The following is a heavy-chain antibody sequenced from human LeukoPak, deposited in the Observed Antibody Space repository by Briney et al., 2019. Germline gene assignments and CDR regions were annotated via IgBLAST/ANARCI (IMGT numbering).Heavy chain of an antibody. CDR3: ARDDDTSSHYSLFEY. CDR1: GFTLTIHV. Sequence: GGSLRLSCAASGFTLTIHVMHWVRQAPGKGLEWVAVLWFNGRSEYYADSVKGRFSISRDTSRSTVYLQMNSLRVEDTAVYYCARDDDTSSHYSLFEYWGQGTRVTVSS. J-gene: IGHJ4*02. V-gene: IGHV3-33*01. CDR2: LWFNGRSE. D-gene: IGHD3-22*01.